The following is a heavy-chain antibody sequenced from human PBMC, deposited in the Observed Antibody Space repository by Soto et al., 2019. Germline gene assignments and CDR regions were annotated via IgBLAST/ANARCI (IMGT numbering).Heavy chain of an antibody. CDR1: GGSISSSSYY. V-gene: IGHV4-39*01. D-gene: IGHD5-18*01. Sequence: PSETLSLTCTVSGGSISSSSYYWGWIRQPPGKGLEWIGSIYYSGSTYYNPSLKSRVTISVDTSKNQFSLKLSSVTAADTAVYYCATVDTAMVYFDYWGQGTLVTVSS. CDR3: ATVDTAMVYFDY. CDR2: IYYSGST. J-gene: IGHJ4*02.